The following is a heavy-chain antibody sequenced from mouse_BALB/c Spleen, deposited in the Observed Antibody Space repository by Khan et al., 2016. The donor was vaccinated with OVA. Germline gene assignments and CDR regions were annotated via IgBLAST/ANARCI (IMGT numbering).Heavy chain of an antibody. CDR1: GFTFSNYW. D-gene: IGHD3-3*01. CDR2: IRLKSNLYAT. V-gene: IGHV6-6*02. CDR3: ARGWDWYFDV. Sequence: EVKLEESGGGLVQPGGSMKLSCVASGFTFSNYWMNWVRQSPEKGFEWVAEIRLKSNLYATHYAESVRGRFTISRDDSRSSVYLQRNNLGAEDTGIYYCARGWDWYFDVWGAGTTVTVSS. J-gene: IGHJ1*01.